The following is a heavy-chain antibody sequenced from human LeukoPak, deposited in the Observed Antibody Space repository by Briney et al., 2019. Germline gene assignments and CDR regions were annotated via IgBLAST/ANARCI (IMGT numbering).Heavy chain of an antibody. CDR3: ARKGAAACYYYYMDF. J-gene: IGHJ6*03. V-gene: IGHV1-8*03. D-gene: IGHD2-2*01. CDR2: MNPNSGNT. CDR1: GDTFTSYD. Sequence: ASVKVSCKASGDTFTSYDINWVRQATGQGLEWMGWMNPNSGNTGYAQKFQGRVTITRNTSINTAYMELSSLRSEDTAVYYCARKGAAACYYYYMDFWGKGTTVTVSS.